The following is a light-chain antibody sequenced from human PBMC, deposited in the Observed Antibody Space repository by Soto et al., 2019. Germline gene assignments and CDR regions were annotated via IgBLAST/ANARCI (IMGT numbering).Light chain of an antibody. V-gene: IGLV2-14*01. CDR1: SSDVGGYNY. CDR3: SSYTSSSTRV. Sequence: QSAPTQPASVSGSPGQSLTISCTGTSSDVGGYNYVSWYQQHPGKAPKLMIYEVSNRPSGVSNRFSGSKSGNTASLTISGLQAEDEADYYCSSYTSSSTRVFGGGTQLTVL. CDR2: EVS. J-gene: IGLJ3*02.